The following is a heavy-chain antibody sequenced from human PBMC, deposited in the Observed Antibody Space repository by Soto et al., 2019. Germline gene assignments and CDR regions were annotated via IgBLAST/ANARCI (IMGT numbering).Heavy chain of an antibody. CDR3: AKANGIADYVAFDI. CDR2: ISYDGSNK. D-gene: IGHD6-13*01. CDR1: GFTFSSYG. V-gene: IGHV3-30*18. Sequence: QVQLVESGGGVVQPGRSLRLSCAASGFTFSSYGMHWVRQAPGKGLEWVAVISYDGSNKYYADSVKGRFTISRDNSKNTLYLQMKSLRAEYTAVYYCAKANGIADYVAFDIWGQGTMVTVSS. J-gene: IGHJ3*02.